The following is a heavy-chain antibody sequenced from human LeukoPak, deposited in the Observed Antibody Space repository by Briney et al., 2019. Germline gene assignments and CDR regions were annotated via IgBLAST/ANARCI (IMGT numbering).Heavy chain of an antibody. CDR2: ISYDGSNK. CDR1: GFTFSSYS. Sequence: PGGSLRLSCAASGFTFSSYSMNWVRQAPGKGLEWVAVISYDGSNKYYADSVKGRFTISRDNSKNTLYLQMNSLRAEDTAVYYCVNRAAGIDYWGQGTLVTVSS. CDR3: VNRAAGIDY. J-gene: IGHJ4*02. D-gene: IGHD6-13*01. V-gene: IGHV3-30*03.